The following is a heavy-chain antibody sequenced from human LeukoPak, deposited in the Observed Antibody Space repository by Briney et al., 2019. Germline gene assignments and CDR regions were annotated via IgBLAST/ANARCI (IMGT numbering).Heavy chain of an antibody. CDR1: GFTFSSYG. Sequence: TGGSLRLSCVASGFTFSSYGMHWVRQAPGKGPEWVAVIWFDGSNKYYADSVKGRFTISRDNSKNTLYLQMNSLRAEDTAVYYCAKSVGSIVVVPAESYFDYWGQGTLVTVSS. CDR2: IWFDGSNK. CDR3: AKSVGSIVVVPAESYFDY. D-gene: IGHD2-2*01. V-gene: IGHV3-30*02. J-gene: IGHJ4*02.